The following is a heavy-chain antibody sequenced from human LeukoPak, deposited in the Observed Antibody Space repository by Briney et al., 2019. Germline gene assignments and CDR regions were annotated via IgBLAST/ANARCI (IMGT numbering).Heavy chain of an antibody. CDR2: IYYSGST. Sequence: SETLSLTCTVSNGSISSDYWTWIRQPPGKGLEWIGYIYYSGSTKYNPSLESRATISLDTSRNQFSLKLTSMSAADTAVYYCARFRGPDYGDYARRGYYYGMDVWGQGTTVTVSS. CDR1: NGSISSDY. CDR3: ARFRGPDYGDYARRGYYYGMDV. D-gene: IGHD4-17*01. V-gene: IGHV4-59*01. J-gene: IGHJ6*02.